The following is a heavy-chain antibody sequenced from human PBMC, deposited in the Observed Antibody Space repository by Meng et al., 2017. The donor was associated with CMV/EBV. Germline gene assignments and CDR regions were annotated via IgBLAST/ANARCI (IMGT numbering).Heavy chain of an antibody. Sequence: SETLSITCTVSGGSISSSSYYWGWIRQPPRKGLEWIGSINYSGRTYYNPSLKSRVTISVDTSKNQVSLKLSSVTAADTAVYYCARSYEFWSGYYFDYWGQGTLVTVSS. D-gene: IGHD3-3*01. V-gene: IGHV4-39*01. CDR1: GGSISSSSYY. CDR3: ARSYEFWSGYYFDY. CDR2: INYSGRT. J-gene: IGHJ4*02.